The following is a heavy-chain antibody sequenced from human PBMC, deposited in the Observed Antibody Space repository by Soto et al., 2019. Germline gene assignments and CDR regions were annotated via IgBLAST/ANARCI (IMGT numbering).Heavy chain of an antibody. CDR1: GFTFDDCA. CDR2: ISWNSGSI. D-gene: IGHD4-17*01. J-gene: IGHJ4*02. CDR3: AKALLPYGDYEQPYFDY. Sequence: GGSLRLSCAASGFTFDDCAMHWVRQAPGKGLEWVSGISWNSGSIGYADSVKGRFTISRDNAKNSLYLQMNSLRAEDTALYYCAKALLPYGDYEQPYFDYWGQGTLVTVSS. V-gene: IGHV3-9*01.